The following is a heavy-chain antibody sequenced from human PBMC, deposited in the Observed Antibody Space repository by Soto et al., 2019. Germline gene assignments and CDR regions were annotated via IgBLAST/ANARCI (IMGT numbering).Heavy chain of an antibody. V-gene: IGHV1-69*13. CDR2: IIPIFGTA. Sequence: GASVKVSCKASGGTFSSYAISWVRQAPGQGLEWMGGIIPIFGTANYAQKFQGRVTITADESTSTAYMELSSLRSEDTAVYYCATYLQAAAGQFDYWGQGTLVTVSS. CDR3: ATYLQAAAGQFDY. CDR1: GGTFSSYA. J-gene: IGHJ4*02. D-gene: IGHD6-13*01.